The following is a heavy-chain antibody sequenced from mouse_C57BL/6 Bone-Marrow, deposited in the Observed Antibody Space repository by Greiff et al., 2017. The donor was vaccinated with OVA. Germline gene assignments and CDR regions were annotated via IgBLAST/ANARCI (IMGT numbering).Heavy chain of an antibody. D-gene: IGHD2-2*01. CDR1: GFPFTDYY. V-gene: IGHV7-3*01. CDR3: AMVTTPEFAY. Sequence: EVHLVESVGGLVQPGGSLCLSFAASGFPFTDYYLSWVRQPPGQALEWLGFIRNKANGYTTEYSPSVKCRFTISRDNSQSILYLQMNALRAEDSATYYCAMVTTPEFAYWGQGTLVTVSA. CDR2: IRNKANGYTT. J-gene: IGHJ3*01.